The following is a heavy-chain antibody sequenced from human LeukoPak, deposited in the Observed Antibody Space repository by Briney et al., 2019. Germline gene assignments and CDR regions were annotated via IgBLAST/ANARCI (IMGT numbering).Heavy chain of an antibody. CDR3: ARDTIQPGLIDD. Sequence: PGGSLRLSCAASGFSFSLYAMNWVRQAPGKGLEWISYINSGGDDIHYAASVGGRFTISRDDAGNTLFLQLSSLRAEDTAVYYCARDTIQPGLIDDWGQGTLVTVSS. J-gene: IGHJ4*02. V-gene: IGHV3-21*05. CDR2: INSGGDDI. D-gene: IGHD2-2*01. CDR1: GFSFSLYA.